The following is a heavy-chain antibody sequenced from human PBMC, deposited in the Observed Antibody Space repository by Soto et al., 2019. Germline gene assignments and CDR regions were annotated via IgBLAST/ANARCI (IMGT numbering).Heavy chain of an antibody. D-gene: IGHD5-18*01. CDR1: GGSISSGGYY. V-gene: IGHV4-31*03. CDR3: ARKKGYSYGPHYFDY. Sequence: QVQLQESGPGLVKPSQTLSLTCTVSGGSISSGGYYWSWIRQHPGKGLEWIGYIYYSGSTFYTPHLKSRVTISVDTSKNQFSLNLSSVTAADTAVYYCARKKGYSYGPHYFDYWGQGTLVTVSS. CDR2: IYYSGST. J-gene: IGHJ4*02.